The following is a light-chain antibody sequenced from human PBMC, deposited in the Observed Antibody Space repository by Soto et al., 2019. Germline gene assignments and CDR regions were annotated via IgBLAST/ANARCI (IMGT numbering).Light chain of an antibody. CDR2: DVS. CDR1: SSDVGGYNY. Sequence: QSVLTQPASVSGSPGQSITISCTGTSSDVGGYNYVSWYQQHPGKAPKLMIYDVSNRPSGVSNRFSSSKSGNTASLTISGLQAVDEADYYCSSYTRSSTGVFGTGTKVTVL. V-gene: IGLV2-14*01. CDR3: SSYTRSSTGV. J-gene: IGLJ1*01.